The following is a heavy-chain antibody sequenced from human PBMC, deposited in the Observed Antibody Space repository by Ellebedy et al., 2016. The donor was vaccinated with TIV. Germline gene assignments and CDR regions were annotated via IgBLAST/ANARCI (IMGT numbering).Heavy chain of an antibody. CDR1: GFSLSTSGMC. Sequence: SGPTLVXPTQTLTLTCTFSGFSLSTSGMCVSWIRQPPGKALEWLALIDWDDDKYYSTSLKTRLTISKDTSKNQVVLTMTNMDPVDTATYYCARSDGSWFQSWFDPWGQGTLVTVSS. CDR2: IDWDDDK. V-gene: IGHV2-70*01. J-gene: IGHJ5*02. D-gene: IGHD3-10*01. CDR3: ARSDGSWFQSWFDP.